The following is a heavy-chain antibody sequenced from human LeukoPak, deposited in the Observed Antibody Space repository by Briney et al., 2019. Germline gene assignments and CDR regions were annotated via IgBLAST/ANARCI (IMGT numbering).Heavy chain of an antibody. CDR1: GGSISSSNW. Sequence: SETLSLTCAVSGGSISSSNWWSWVRQPPGKGLEWIGEIYHSGSTNYNPSLKSRVTISVDKSKNQFSLKLSSVTAADTAVYYCARLSGSYYAGWFDPWGQGTLVTVSS. J-gene: IGHJ5*02. CDR3: ARLSGSYYAGWFDP. CDR2: IYHSGST. V-gene: IGHV4-4*02. D-gene: IGHD1-26*01.